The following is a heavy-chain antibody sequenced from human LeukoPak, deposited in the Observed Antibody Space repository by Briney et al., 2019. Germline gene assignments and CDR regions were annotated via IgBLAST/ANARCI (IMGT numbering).Heavy chain of an antibody. CDR1: GYTFTSYG. V-gene: IGHV1-18*01. CDR3: AREWYPLNGDYLDY. CDR2: ISAYNGNT. J-gene: IGHJ4*02. Sequence: GASVKVSCKASGYTFTSYGISWVRQAPGQGLEWMGWISAYNGNTNYAQELQGRVTMTTDTSTSTAYMELRSLRSDDTAVYYCAREWYPLNGDYLDYWGQGTLVTVSS. D-gene: IGHD1-20*01.